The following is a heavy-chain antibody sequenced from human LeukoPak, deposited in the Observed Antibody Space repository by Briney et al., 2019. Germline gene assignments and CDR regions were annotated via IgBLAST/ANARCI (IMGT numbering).Heavy chain of an antibody. D-gene: IGHD3-9*01. CDR3: AKEPNYYDLLTGNFDY. J-gene: IGHJ4*02. CDR2: ISGSGGRT. Sequence: GGSLRLSCAASGFTFSSNAMSWVRQAPGKGLEWVTAISGSGGRTDYADSVKGRFTISRDNSKNTLYLHMNSLRAEDSAVYYCAKEPNYYDLLTGNFDYWGQGTLVTVSS. CDR1: GFTFSSNA. V-gene: IGHV3-23*01.